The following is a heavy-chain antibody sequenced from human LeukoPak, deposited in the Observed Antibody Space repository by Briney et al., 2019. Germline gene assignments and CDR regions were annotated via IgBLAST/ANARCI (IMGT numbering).Heavy chain of an antibody. Sequence: GGSLRLSCAASGFTFSSYAMHWVRQAPGKGLEWVAVISYDGSNKYYADSVKGRFTTSRDNAKNRLYLQMNSLRAEDTAVYYCASLNYGPDYWGQGTLVTVSS. J-gene: IGHJ4*02. CDR1: GFTFSSYA. V-gene: IGHV3-30-3*01. D-gene: IGHD3-16*01. CDR3: ASLNYGPDY. CDR2: ISYDGSNK.